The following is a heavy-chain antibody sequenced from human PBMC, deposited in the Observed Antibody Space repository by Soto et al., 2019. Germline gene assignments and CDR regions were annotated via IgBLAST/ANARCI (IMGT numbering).Heavy chain of an antibody. V-gene: IGHV1-69*13. CDR3: ARGPIVEYSSSPPPFDY. J-gene: IGHJ4*02. Sequence: GASVKVSCKASGGTFSSYAISWVRQAPGQGLEWMGGIIPIFGTANYAQKFQGRVTITADESTSTAYMELSSLRSEDTAVYYCARGPIVEYSSSPPPFDYWGQGPLVTVSS. CDR1: GGTFSSYA. CDR2: IIPIFGTA. D-gene: IGHD6-6*01.